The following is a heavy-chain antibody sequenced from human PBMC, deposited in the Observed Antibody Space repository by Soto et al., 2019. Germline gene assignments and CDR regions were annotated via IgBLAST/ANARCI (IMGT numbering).Heavy chain of an antibody. J-gene: IGHJ4*02. V-gene: IGHV4-59*11. D-gene: IGHD3-10*01. CDR2: VYYTGST. CDR1: GGSISSHY. Sequence: QVQLQESGPGLVKPSETLSLTCTVSGGSISSHYWSWIRQAPGKGLEWIGYVYYTGSTNYNPSLKSRVTVSVDRSKNQFSLQLASVTAADTAVYYCARTSGEGGYWGQGTLVTVSS. CDR3: ARTSGEGGY.